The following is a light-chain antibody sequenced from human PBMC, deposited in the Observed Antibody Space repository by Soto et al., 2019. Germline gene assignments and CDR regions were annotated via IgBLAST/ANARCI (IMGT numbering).Light chain of an antibody. J-gene: IGKJ1*01. CDR2: GAS. CDR1: QSVSSS. V-gene: IGKV3-15*01. Sequence: EIVFTQSPATLSLSPGERATLSCRASQSVSSSLAWYQQKPGQAPRLLIYGASTRATGIPARFSGSGSGTEFTLTISSLQSEDFAVYYCQQYSNWWTFGQGTKVDIK. CDR3: QQYSNWWT.